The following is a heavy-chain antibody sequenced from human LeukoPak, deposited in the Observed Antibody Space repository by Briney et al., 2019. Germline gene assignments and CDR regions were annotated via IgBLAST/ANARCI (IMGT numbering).Heavy chain of an antibody. V-gene: IGHV4-4*07. CDR3: AREDSSCWTNWFDP. Sequence: SETLSLTCTVSGGSISSYYWSWIRQPAGKGLEWIGRIYTSGSTNYNPSLKSRVTMSVDTSKNQFSLKLSSVTAADTAVYYCAREDSSCWTNWFDPWGQGTLVTVSS. CDR2: IYTSGST. J-gene: IGHJ5*02. CDR1: GGSISSYY. D-gene: IGHD6-19*01.